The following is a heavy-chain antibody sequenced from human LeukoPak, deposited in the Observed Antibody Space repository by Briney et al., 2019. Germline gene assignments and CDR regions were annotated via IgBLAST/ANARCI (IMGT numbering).Heavy chain of an antibody. CDR3: ASLRVRGVTPLSMDV. D-gene: IGHD3-10*01. J-gene: IGHJ6*02. CDR1: GASITSYF. V-gene: IGHV4-34*01. CDR2: INHSGST. Sequence: SETLSLTCTVSGASITSYFWSWIRQPPGKGLEWIGEINHSGSTNYNPSLKSRVTISVDTSKNQFSLKLRSVTAADTAVYYCASLRVRGVTPLSMDVWGQGTTVTVSS.